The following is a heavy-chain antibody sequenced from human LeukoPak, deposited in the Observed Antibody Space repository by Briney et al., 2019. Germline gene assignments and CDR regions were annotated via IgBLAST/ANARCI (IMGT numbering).Heavy chain of an antibody. CDR2: ISSSSSYI. J-gene: IGHJ5*02. Sequence: PGGSLRLSCAASGFTFSSYSMNWVRQAPGKGLEWVSSISSSSSYIYYADSVKGRFTISRDNAKNSLYLQMNSLRAEDTAVYYCARSLGSCSTTTCYDNWFDPWGQGTLVTVSS. CDR3: ARSLGSCSTTTCYDNWFDP. V-gene: IGHV3-21*01. D-gene: IGHD2-2*01. CDR1: GFTFSSYS.